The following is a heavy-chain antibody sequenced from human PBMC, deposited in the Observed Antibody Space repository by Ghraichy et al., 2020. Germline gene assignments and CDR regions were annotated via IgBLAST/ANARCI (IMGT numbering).Heavy chain of an antibody. D-gene: IGHD1-26*01. V-gene: IGHV4-4*02. CDR3: ARRLVGAVEPGGDWFDP. Sequence: SETLSLTCAVSGGSISSRNWWSWVRQPPGKGLEWIGEIYHSVSTNYNPSLKSRVTISVDKSKNQFSLKLSSVTTADTAIYYCARRLVGAVEPGGDWFDPWGQGTLVTVSS. CDR2: IYHSVST. J-gene: IGHJ5*02. CDR1: GGSISSRNW.